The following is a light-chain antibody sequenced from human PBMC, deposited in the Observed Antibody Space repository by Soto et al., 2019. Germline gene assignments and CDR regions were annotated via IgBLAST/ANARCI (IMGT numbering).Light chain of an antibody. J-gene: IGKJ3*01. Sequence: EIVLTQSPGTLSLSPGERATVSCRASQSFSSSYLAWYQQKPGQAPRLLIYGASSRATGIPDRFSGSGSGTDFILTISRLEPEDFAVYYCQYYGSALFTFGPGTKVDIK. CDR1: QSFSSSY. CDR3: QYYGSALFT. CDR2: GAS. V-gene: IGKV3-20*01.